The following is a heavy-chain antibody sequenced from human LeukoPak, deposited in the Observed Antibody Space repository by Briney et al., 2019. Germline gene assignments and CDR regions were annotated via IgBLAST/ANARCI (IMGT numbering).Heavy chain of an antibody. D-gene: IGHD5-12*01. CDR2: ISGSGGST. CDR1: GFTFSSYA. CDR3: SKAPANIAATTLDN. V-gene: IGHV3-23*01. J-gene: IGHJ4*02. Sequence: GGSLRLSCAASGFTFSSYAMSWVRQAPGKGLEWVSAISGSGGSTYYADSVKGRFTISRDNSKNTLYLQMNSLRAEDTAVYYCSKAPANIAATTLDNWGQGTLVTVSS.